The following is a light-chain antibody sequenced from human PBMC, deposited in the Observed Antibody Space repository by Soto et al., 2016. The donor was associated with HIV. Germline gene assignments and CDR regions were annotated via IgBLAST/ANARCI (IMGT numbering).Light chain of an antibody. V-gene: IGKV1-5*03. CDR2: KAS. Sequence: DIQMTQSPSTLSASVGDRVTITCRASQSISSWLAWYQQKPGKAPKLLIYKASSLEVGVPSRFSGSGSGTDFTLTLSSVQPDDVGTYYCQQYNTVPWTFGQGTKLEMK. CDR1: QSISSW. CDR3: QQYNTVPWT. J-gene: IGKJ1*01.